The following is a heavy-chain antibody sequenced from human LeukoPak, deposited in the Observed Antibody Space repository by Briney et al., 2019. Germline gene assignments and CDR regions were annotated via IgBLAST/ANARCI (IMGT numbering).Heavy chain of an antibody. J-gene: IGHJ4*02. CDR3: VRGYDSSGPQKDYLGF. CDR2: IIPMYGAV. Sequence: SVTVSCKALGGTFSSYAISWVRQAPGQGLEWMGRIIPMYGAVDSAQRFQGRLTITADKSTGTAFMELSSLRSDDTGLYFCVRGYDSSGPQKDYLGFWGQGTLVTVAS. D-gene: IGHD3-22*01. V-gene: IGHV1-69*06. CDR1: GGTFSSYA.